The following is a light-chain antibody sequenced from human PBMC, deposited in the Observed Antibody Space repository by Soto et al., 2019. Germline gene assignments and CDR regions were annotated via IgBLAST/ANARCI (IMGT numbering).Light chain of an antibody. J-gene: IGKJ4*01. CDR3: QQYSDWPLT. V-gene: IGKV3-15*01. CDR1: QSISRT. CDR2: GAS. Sequence: ETVMTHSPATLSASPGERLTLSCRASQSISRTLAWYQQKPGQAPRLRIYGASSRATGIPARFSGSGSGTECTLTISSLQSEDVAVYYCQQYSDWPLTFGGGTKVDIK.